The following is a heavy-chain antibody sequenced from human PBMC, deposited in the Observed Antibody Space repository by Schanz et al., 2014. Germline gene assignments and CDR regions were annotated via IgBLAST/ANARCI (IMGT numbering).Heavy chain of an antibody. CDR1: GFIFNDYY. CDR3: AKEESPPSLVDY. V-gene: IGHV3-30*18. Sequence: QVQLVESGGGLVKPGGSLRLSCAASGFIFNDYYMNWIRQAPGKGLEWVAAISYDGSNQYYTDSVKGRFTVSRDNSKNTVYLQMNSLRAEDTAVYYCAKEESPPSLVDYWGQGTLVTVSS. J-gene: IGHJ4*02. CDR2: ISYDGSNQ.